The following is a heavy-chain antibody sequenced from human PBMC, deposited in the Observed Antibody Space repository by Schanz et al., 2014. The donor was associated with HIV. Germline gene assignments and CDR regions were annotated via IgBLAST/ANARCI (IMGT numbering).Heavy chain of an antibody. D-gene: IGHD6-6*01. CDR3: ASTEFQYSSSSDYYYGMDV. J-gene: IGHJ6*02. CDR2: ISSGSTTI. Sequence: EMKLVESGGGLAQPGGSLTLSCVASGFTFSKYSMNWVRQAPGKGLEWVSYISSGSTTIHYADSVMGRFTISRDNAKNSMYLVMNSLRDEDTAVYYCASTEFQYSSSSDYYYGMDVWGQGTTVTVSS. V-gene: IGHV3-48*02. CDR1: GFTFSKYS.